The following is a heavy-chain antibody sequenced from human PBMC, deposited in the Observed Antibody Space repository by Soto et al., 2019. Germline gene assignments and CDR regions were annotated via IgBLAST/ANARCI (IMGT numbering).Heavy chain of an antibody. D-gene: IGHD2-8*01. Sequence: EVQLVESGGGLVQPGGSLRLSCAASGFTFSSYDMHWVRQATGKGLEWVSALGTAGDTYYPGSVKGRFTISRENAKNSLYLQMNSLRAGDTAVYYCARDGVYGSLSYWGQGTLVTVSS. CDR1: GFTFSSYD. J-gene: IGHJ4*02. V-gene: IGHV3-13*01. CDR2: LGTAGDT. CDR3: ARDGVYGSLSY.